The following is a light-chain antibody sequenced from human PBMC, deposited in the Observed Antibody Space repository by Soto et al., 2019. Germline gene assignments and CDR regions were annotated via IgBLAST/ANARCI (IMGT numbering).Light chain of an antibody. CDR1: QSVSSS. Sequence: DIQMTQSPYTLSAFVGDRVTITCRASQSVSSSLAWYQQKPGKAPKLLIYAASTLESGVSSRFSGSGSGTEFTLTISSLQPDDFATYYCQQYESFSPYTFGQGTNVEIK. CDR2: AAS. CDR3: QQYESFSPYT. J-gene: IGKJ2*01. V-gene: IGKV1-5*01.